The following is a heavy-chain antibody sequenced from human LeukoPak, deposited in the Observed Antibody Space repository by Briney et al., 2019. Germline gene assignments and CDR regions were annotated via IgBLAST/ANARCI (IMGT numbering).Heavy chain of an antibody. CDR2: INPNSGGA. J-gene: IGHJ6*03. D-gene: IGHD4-17*01. CDR3: ARDYGDSSGHYYYYYMDV. CDR1: GYTFTGYF. V-gene: IGHV1-2*02. Sequence: VASVKVSCKASGYTFTGYFMHWVRQAPGQWLEWMGWINPNSGGANYAQKFQGRVTMTRDTSISTAYMELSRLRSDDTAVYYCARDYGDSSGHYYYYYMDVWGDGTTVTVSS.